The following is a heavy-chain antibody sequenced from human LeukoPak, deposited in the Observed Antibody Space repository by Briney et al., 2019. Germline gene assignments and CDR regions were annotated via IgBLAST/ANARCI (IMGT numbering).Heavy chain of an antibody. J-gene: IGHJ3*02. V-gene: IGHV4-59*11. D-gene: IGHD6-13*01. CDR3: ARDSNGWYSSSRGAFDI. CDR1: GGSISSHY. Sequence: PSETLSLTCTVSGGSISSHYWNWIRQPPGRGLEWMGYIYYSGSTNYNASLKSRVTISVDTSKNQFSLKLSSVTAADTAVYYCARDSNGWYSSSRGAFDIWGQGTMVTVSS. CDR2: IYYSGST.